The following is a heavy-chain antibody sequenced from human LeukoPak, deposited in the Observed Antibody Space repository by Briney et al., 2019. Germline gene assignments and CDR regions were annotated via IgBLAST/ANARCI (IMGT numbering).Heavy chain of an antibody. Sequence: GASVKVSCKASGYTFTSYAMHWVRQAPGQRLEWMGWINAGNGNTKYSQKFQGRVTITRDTSASTAYMEMSSQRSEDTAVYYCAGERVGYLVNWFDPWGQGTLVTVSS. CDR2: INAGNGNT. CDR1: GYTFTSYA. V-gene: IGHV1-3*01. D-gene: IGHD3-22*01. J-gene: IGHJ5*02. CDR3: AGERVGYLVNWFDP.